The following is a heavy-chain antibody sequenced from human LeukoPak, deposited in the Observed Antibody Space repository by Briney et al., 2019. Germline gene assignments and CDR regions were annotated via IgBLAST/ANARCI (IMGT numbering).Heavy chain of an antibody. J-gene: IGHJ4*02. Sequence: ASVKVSCKASGYTFTSYYMHWVRQAPGQGLEWMGWISDYTGNTKYAQKVQGRITMTTDRSASTAYMELRSLRSDDTAVYYCARDPGGFRGAIVDFWGQGTLVTVSS. CDR2: ISDYTGNT. CDR1: GYTFTSYY. V-gene: IGHV1-18*04. CDR3: ARDPGGFRGAIVDF. D-gene: IGHD3-10*01.